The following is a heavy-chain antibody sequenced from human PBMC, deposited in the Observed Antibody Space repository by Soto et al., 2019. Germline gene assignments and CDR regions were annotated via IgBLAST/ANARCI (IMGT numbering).Heavy chain of an antibody. CDR2: IRSDGVTT. CDR3: ARDATSFANRFDP. CDR1: GFTFSTYT. V-gene: IGHV3-23*01. J-gene: IGHJ5*02. D-gene: IGHD6-6*01. Sequence: EVQLLESGGGLVQPGGSLRLSCAASGFTFSTYTMNWVRQVPGKGLEWISSIRSDGVTTYYADSVRGRFTISRDNSKNTLYLHMNTLRVDDTAIYYGARDATSFANRFDPWGQGTLVTVSS.